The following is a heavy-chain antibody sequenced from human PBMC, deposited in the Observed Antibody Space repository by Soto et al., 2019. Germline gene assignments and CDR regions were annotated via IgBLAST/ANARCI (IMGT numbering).Heavy chain of an antibody. CDR2: ISPYNGNT. Sequence: QIQLVQSGAEVKKPGASVKVSCKASGYTFTNYGVSWVRQAPGQGLEWMGWISPYNGNTNYAQKFQGRVTVTADTSTSTAYMEVRSLRSDDTAVYYCARDGKEVAAGNNFIHWGQGTLVTVSS. CDR1: GYTFTNYG. D-gene: IGHD2-15*01. J-gene: IGHJ4*02. V-gene: IGHV1-18*01. CDR3: ARDGKEVAAGNNFIH.